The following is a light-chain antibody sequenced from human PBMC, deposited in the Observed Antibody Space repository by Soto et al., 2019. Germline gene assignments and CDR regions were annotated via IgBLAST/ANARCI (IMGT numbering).Light chain of an antibody. J-gene: IGLJ1*01. Sequence: QPVLTQPPSVSGAPGQRVSLSCTGSSSNIGAGYDVHWYQQLPGTAPKLLIYGNSNRPSGVPDRFSGSKSGTSASLAITGLQAEDEADYYCQSYDSSLSGRYVFGTGTKVTVL. CDR2: GNS. CDR3: QSYDSSLSGRYV. CDR1: SSNIGAGYD. V-gene: IGLV1-40*01.